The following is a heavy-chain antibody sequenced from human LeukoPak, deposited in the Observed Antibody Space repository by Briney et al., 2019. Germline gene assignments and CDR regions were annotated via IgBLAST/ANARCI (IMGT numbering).Heavy chain of an antibody. CDR1: GFTFNTYS. V-gene: IGHV3-23*01. Sequence: GGSLRLSCAASGFTFNTYSMNWVRQAPGKGLEWVSTIGGSGGNTYYADSVKGLFTISRDNSKNTLYLQMHSLRAEDTAVYYCARKAGYYYGSGDYWGQGTLVTVSS. CDR3: ARKAGYYYGSGDY. J-gene: IGHJ4*02. CDR2: IGGSGGNT. D-gene: IGHD3-10*01.